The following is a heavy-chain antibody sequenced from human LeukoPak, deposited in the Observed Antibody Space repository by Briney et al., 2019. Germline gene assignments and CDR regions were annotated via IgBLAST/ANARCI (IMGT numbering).Heavy chain of an antibody. V-gene: IGHV3-30*02. CDR3: AKSRRGYSYGPNYYYYMDV. Sequence: GGSLRLSCAASGFTFSSYGMHWVRQAPGKGLEWVAFIRYDGSNKYYADSVKGRFTISRDNSKNTLYLQMNSLRAEDTAVYYCAKSRRGYSYGPNYYYYMDVWGKGTTVTISS. J-gene: IGHJ6*03. CDR2: IRYDGSNK. D-gene: IGHD5-18*01. CDR1: GFTFSSYG.